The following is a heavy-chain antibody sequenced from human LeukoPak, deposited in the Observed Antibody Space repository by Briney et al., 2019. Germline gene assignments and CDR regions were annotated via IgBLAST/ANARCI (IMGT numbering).Heavy chain of an antibody. J-gene: IGHJ3*02. CDR1: GGSISSYY. Sequence: SETLSLTCTVSGGSISSYYWSWIRQPPGKGLEWIGYIYYSGRTNYNPSLKSRVTISADTSKNQFSLKLSSVTAADTAVYYCARHGYYDDAFDIWGQRTMVTVSS. CDR3: ARHGYYDDAFDI. CDR2: IYYSGRT. D-gene: IGHD3-3*01. V-gene: IGHV4-59*08.